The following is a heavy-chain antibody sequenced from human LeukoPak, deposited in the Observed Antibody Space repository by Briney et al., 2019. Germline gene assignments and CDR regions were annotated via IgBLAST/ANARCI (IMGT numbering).Heavy chain of an antibody. Sequence: GGSLRLSCAASGFTFITYWMHWVRQAPGKGLVWVSSINSDGRTTTYADSMKGRFTISRDNAKNMVYMQMNSLRAEDTAVYYCARAFGSGSQVINYFDFWGQGTLVTVSS. CDR3: ARAFGSGSQVINYFDF. V-gene: IGHV3-74*01. D-gene: IGHD3-10*01. CDR1: GFTFITYW. J-gene: IGHJ4*02. CDR2: INSDGRTT.